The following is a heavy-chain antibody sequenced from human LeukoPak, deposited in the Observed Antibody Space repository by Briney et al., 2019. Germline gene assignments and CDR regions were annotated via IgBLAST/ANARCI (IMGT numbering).Heavy chain of an antibody. CDR2: ISGSGGST. CDR3: AKDIVLGDCSGGSCQSDFDY. D-gene: IGHD2-15*01. V-gene: IGHV3-23*01. Sequence: LPGGSLRLSCAASGFTFSSYAMSWVRQAPGKGLEWVSAISGSGGSTYYADSVKGRLTISRDNSKNTLYLQMNSLRAEDTAVYYCAKDIVLGDCSGGSCQSDFDYWGQGTLVTVSS. CDR1: GFTFSSYA. J-gene: IGHJ4*02.